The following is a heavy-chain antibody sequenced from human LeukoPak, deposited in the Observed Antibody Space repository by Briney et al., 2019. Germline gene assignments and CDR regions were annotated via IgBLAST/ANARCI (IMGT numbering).Heavy chain of an antibody. CDR3: FDY. Sequence: SETLSFTCTVSGGSISTYYWSWIRQPPGKGLEWIGYIYYSGSTNYNPSLKSRVTISVDASKNQFSLKLSSVTAADTAVYYYFDYWGQGTLVTVSS. V-gene: IGHV4-59*01. CDR2: IYYSGST. J-gene: IGHJ4*02. CDR1: GGSISTYY.